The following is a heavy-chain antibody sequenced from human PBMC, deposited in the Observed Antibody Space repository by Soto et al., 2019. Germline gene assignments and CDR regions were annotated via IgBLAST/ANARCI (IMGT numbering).Heavy chain of an antibody. V-gene: IGHV4-31*03. D-gene: IGHD6-6*01. Sequence: QVQLQESGPGLVKPSQTLSLTCTVSGGSISSGGYYWSWIRQHPGKGLEWIGNIYYSGSTYYNPPINGRVTISVDTSKNQFSLKLSSVTAADTAVYYCAIEGSSSDNYYYYGMDVWGQGTTVTVSS. CDR2: IYYSGST. CDR3: AIEGSSSDNYYYYGMDV. J-gene: IGHJ6*02. CDR1: GGSISSGGYY.